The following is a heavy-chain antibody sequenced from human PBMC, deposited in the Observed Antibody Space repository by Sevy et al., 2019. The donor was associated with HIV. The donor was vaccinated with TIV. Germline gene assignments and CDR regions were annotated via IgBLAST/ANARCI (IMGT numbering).Heavy chain of an antibody. D-gene: IGHD6-13*01. CDR3: ASERGSSSWYEGVIGYYYGMDV. CDR1: GFTVSSNY. Sequence: GGSLRLSCAASGFTVSSNYMSWVRQAPGKGLEWVSVIYSGGSTYYADSVKGRFTIPRDNSKNTVYLQMNSLRAGDTAVYYCASERGSSSWYEGVIGYYYGMDVWGQGTTVTISS. CDR2: IYSGGST. V-gene: IGHV3-53*01. J-gene: IGHJ6*02.